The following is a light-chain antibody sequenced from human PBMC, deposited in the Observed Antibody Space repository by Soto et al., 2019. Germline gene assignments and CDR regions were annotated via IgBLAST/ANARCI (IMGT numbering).Light chain of an antibody. J-gene: IGLJ3*02. CDR3: AAWDDSLSGLNWV. CDR1: SSNIGSNS. CDR2: RNN. Sequence: QSVLTQPPSASGTPGQRVTISCSGSSSNIGSNSVYWYQQLPGTAPKLLIYRNNPRPSGVPDRFSGSKSGTSASLAISGLRSEDEADDDCAAWDDSLSGLNWVFGGGTKVTVL. V-gene: IGLV1-47*01.